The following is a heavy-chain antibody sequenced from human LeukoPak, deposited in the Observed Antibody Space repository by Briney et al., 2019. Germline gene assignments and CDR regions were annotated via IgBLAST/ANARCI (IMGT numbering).Heavy chain of an antibody. V-gene: IGHV3-30-3*01. Sequence: GRSLRLSCAASGFTFSSYAMHWVRQAPGKGLGWVAVISYDGSNKYYADSVKGRFTISRDNSKNTLYLQMNSLRAEDTAVYYCARGGITIFGVVSTYYYGMDVWGQGTTVTVSS. CDR3: ARGGITIFGVVSTYYYGMDV. J-gene: IGHJ6*02. CDR2: ISYDGSNK. CDR1: GFTFSSYA. D-gene: IGHD3-3*01.